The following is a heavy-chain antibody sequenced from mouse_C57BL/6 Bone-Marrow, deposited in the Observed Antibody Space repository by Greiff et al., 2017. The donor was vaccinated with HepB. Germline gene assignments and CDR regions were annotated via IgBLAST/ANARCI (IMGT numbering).Heavy chain of an antibody. D-gene: IGHD2-5*01. CDR1: GFTFSSYA. V-gene: IGHV5-4*03. Sequence: DVMLVESGGGLVKPGGSLKLSCAASGFTFSSYAMSWVRQTPEKRLEWVATISDGGSYTYYPDNVKGRFTISRDNAKNNLYLQMSHLTSEDTAMYYCARAYSKGYFDYWGQGTTLTVSS. J-gene: IGHJ2*01. CDR2: ISDGGSYT. CDR3: ARAYSKGYFDY.